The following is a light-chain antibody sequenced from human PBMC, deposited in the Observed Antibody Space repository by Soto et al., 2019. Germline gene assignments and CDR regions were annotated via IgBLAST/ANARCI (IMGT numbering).Light chain of an antibody. J-gene: IGKJ1*01. CDR3: QQSYSTPWT. CDR1: QSISSY. V-gene: IGKV1-39*01. CDR2: AAS. Sequence: DIQMTQSPSSLSASVGDRVTITCRASQSISSYLNWYQQKPGKAPKLLIYAASSLQSGVPSRFSGSGSGTDFTLTISSLQPEDFVTDYCQQSYSTPWTFGQGTKVEIK.